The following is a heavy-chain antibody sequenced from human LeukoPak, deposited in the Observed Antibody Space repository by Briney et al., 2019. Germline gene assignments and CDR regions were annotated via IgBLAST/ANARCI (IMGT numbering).Heavy chain of an antibody. J-gene: IGHJ4*02. CDR2: INHNGRT. CDR1: GGSFSNYD. CDR3: ATTSGY. V-gene: IGHV4-34*01. Sequence: PSETLSLTCAVYGGSFSNYDWTWIRQPPGKGLEWIGEINHNGRTNYNPSLKSRVTISADTSKNQFSLKMSSVTAADTAVYYCATTSGYWGQGTLVTVSS. D-gene: IGHD3-10*01.